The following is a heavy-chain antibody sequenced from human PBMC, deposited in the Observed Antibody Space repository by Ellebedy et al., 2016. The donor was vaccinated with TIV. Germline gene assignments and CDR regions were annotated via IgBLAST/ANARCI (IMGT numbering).Heavy chain of an antibody. CDR2: INPSGGST. V-gene: IGHV1-46*04. CDR3: ASSLGRLDAFDI. J-gene: IGHJ3*02. CDR1: GYTFTSYY. Sequence: ASVKVSCKASGYTFTSYYMHWVRQAPGQGLEWMGIINPSGGSTSYAQKLQGRVTMPRDTSTSTVYMELSSLRSEDTAVYYCASSLGRLDAFDIWGQGTMVTVSS.